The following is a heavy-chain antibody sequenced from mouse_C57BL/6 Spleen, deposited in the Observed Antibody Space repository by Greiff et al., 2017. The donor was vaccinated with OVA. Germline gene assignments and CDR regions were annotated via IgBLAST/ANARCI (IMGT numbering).Heavy chain of an antibody. V-gene: IGHV1-53*01. CDR2: INPSNGGT. J-gene: IGHJ3*01. D-gene: IGHD1-1*01. Sequence: QVQLQQPGTELVKPGASVKLSCKASGYTFTSYWMHWVKQRPGQGLEWIGNINPSNGGTNCNEKFKSKATLTVDKSSSTAYRQLSSLTSEDSAVYYCARQDYYYGSSYVGWFAYWGQGTLVTVSA. CDR1: GYTFTSYW. CDR3: ARQDYYYGSSYVGWFAY.